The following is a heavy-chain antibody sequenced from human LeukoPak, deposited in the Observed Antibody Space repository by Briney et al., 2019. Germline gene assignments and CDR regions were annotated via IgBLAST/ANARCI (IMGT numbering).Heavy chain of an antibody. V-gene: IGHV4-39*01. CDR2: IYYSGST. D-gene: IGHD3-9*01. CDR3: ARQSLRYFDWLLYGPYYYYGMDV. CDR1: GGSISSSSYY. J-gene: IGHJ6*02. Sequence: SETLSLTCTVSGGSISSSSYYWGWIRQPPGKGLEWIGSIYYSGSTYYNPSLKSRVTISVDTSKNQFSLKLSSVTAADTAVYYCARQSLRYFDWLLYGPYYYYGMDVWGQGTTVTVSS.